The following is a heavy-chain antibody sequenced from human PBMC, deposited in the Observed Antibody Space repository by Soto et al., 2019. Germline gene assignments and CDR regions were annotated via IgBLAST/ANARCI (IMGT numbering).Heavy chain of an antibody. CDR3: ARDRCTTDRCYTHHFWG. V-gene: IGHV1-18*04. CDR2: ISVYTGNT. D-gene: IGHD2-8*01. J-gene: IGHJ6*02. Sequence: ASVKVSCKASGYTFSAYGVSWVRQAPGQGLEWLGWISVYTGNTKQAQKFQDRITLTTEASTGTAYLELRNLRSDDTAVYYCARDRCTTDRCYTHHFWGWGQGTTVTVCS. CDR1: GYTFSAYG.